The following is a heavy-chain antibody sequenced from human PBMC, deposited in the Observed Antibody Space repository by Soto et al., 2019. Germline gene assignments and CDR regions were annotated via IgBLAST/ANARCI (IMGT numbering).Heavy chain of an antibody. Sequence: SETLSLTCTVSGGSVSSGSYYWDWIRQPPGKGLEWIGYIYYSGSTHYNPSLNSRVIISVDTSKNQFSLKLSSVTAADPAVYYCASYSDSSGSLAFFDYWGQGTLVTVSS. V-gene: IGHV4-61*01. CDR2: IYYSGST. CDR3: ASYSDSSGSLAFFDY. D-gene: IGHD3-22*01. CDR1: GGSVSSGSYY. J-gene: IGHJ4*02.